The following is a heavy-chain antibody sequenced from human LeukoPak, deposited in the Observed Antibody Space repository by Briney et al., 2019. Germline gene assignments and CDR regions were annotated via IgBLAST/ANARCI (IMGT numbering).Heavy chain of an antibody. CDR1: GFTFSSYG. D-gene: IGHD5-18*01. V-gene: IGHV3-30*02. J-gene: IGHJ4*02. CDR3: ARFRTAMQLWKGYYFDY. CDR2: IRYDASYK. Sequence: GGSLRLSCAASGFTFSSYGMHWVRQAPGKGLEWVAFIRYDASYKYYADSVKGRFSISRDNSQNTVYLQMNSLRAEDTAVYYCARFRTAMQLWKGYYFDYWGQGTLVTVSS.